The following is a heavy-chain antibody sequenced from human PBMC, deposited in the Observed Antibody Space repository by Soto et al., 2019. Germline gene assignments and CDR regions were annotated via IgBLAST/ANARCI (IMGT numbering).Heavy chain of an antibody. CDR3: ASASSIREGTQVDY. CDR1: GGTFSSYT. D-gene: IGHD1-1*01. V-gene: IGHV1-69*02. J-gene: IGHJ4*02. CDR2: IIPILGIA. Sequence: QVQLVQSGAAVKKPGSSVKVSCKASGGTFSSYTISWVRQAPGQGLEWMGRIIPILGIANYAQKFQGRVTINADKSTSTAYMELSSLRSEDTAVYYCASASSIREGTQVDYWGQGTLVTVSS.